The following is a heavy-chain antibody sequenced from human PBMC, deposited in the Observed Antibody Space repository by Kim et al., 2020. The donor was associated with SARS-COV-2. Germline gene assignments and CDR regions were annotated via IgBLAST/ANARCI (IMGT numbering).Heavy chain of an antibody. V-gene: IGHV4-34*01. CDR2: INHSGST. D-gene: IGHD2-15*01. Sequence: SETLSLTCAVYGGSFSGYYWSWIRQPPGKGLEWIGEINHSGSTNYNPSLKSRVTISVDTSKNQFSLKLSSVTAADTAVYYCARVIGGSLGSGWFDPWGQGTLVTVSS. CDR3: ARVIGGSLGSGWFDP. J-gene: IGHJ5*02. CDR1: GGSFSGYY.